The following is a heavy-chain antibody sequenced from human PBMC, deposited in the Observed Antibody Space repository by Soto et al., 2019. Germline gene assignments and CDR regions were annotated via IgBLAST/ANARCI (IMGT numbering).Heavy chain of an antibody. CDR1: GGSISSYY. Sequence: SETLSLTCTVSGGSISSYYWSWIRQPPGKGLEWIGYIYYSGSTNYNPSLKSRVTISVDTSKNQFSLKLSSVTAADTAVDYCARHTVTTYYYYYYMDVWGKGTTVTVSS. V-gene: IGHV4-59*01. D-gene: IGHD4-4*01. CDR3: ARHTVTTYYYYYYMDV. CDR2: IYYSGST. J-gene: IGHJ6*03.